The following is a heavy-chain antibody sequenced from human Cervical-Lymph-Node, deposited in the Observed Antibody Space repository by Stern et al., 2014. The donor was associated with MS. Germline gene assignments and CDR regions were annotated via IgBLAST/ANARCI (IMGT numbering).Heavy chain of an antibody. V-gene: IGHV4-39*01. CDR2: IYYSGST. J-gene: IGHJ2*01. CDR3: ARQGYCSGGSCYYWYFDL. D-gene: IGHD2-15*01. Sequence: QVQLQESGPGLVKPSETLSLTCTVSGGSMKSYHWGWIRQSPGKGLDWIGTIYYSGSTYYNPSLKSRVTISVDSSNTPFSLRLTSVTAADTAVYYCARQGYCSGGSCYYWYFDLWGRGTLVTVSS. CDR1: GGSMKSYH.